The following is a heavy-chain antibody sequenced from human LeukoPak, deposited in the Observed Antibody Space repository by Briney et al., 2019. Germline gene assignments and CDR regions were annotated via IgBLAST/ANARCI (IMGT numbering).Heavy chain of an antibody. Sequence: SETLSLTCAVYGGSFSGYYWSWIRQPPGKGLEWIGEINHRGSTNYNASLKSRVTISVDTSKNQFSLKLSSVTAADTAVYYCARRRNVAAPFDYWGQGTLVTVSS. J-gene: IGHJ4*02. CDR3: ARRRNVAAPFDY. V-gene: IGHV4-34*01. CDR2: INHRGST. D-gene: IGHD6-6*01. CDR1: GGSFSGYY.